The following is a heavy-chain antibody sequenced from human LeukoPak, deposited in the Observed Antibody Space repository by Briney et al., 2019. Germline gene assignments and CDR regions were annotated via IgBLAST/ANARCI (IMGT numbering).Heavy chain of an antibody. CDR3: ARVGFAAAGAIDY. J-gene: IGHJ4*02. CDR1: GYTFTSYD. D-gene: IGHD6-13*01. Sequence: RWASVKVSCKSSGYTFTSYDINWVRQASGQGLEWMGWMNPNSANTGYAQKFQGRVTMTRDPSTSTAYMELSGLTSEDTGVYYCARVGFAAAGAIDYWGQGTLVTVSS. V-gene: IGHV1-8*01. CDR2: MNPNSANT.